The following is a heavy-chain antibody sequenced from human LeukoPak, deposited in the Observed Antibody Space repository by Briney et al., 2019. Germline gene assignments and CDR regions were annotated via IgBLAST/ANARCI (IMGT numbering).Heavy chain of an antibody. CDR1: GFTFSSYG. D-gene: IGHD6-13*01. CDR3: ARDTKLVLDY. Sequence: GGSLRLSCAASGFTFSSYGMHWVRQAPGKGLEGVAVIWYDGSNKYYADSVKGRFTISRDNSKNTLYLQMNSLRAEDTAVYYCARDTKLVLDYWGQGTLVTVSS. J-gene: IGHJ4*02. V-gene: IGHV3-33*01. CDR2: IWYDGSNK.